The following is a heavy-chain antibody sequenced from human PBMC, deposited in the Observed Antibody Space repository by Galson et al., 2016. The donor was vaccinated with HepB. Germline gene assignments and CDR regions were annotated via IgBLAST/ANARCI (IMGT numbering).Heavy chain of an antibody. CDR2: ISFDGNNK. J-gene: IGHJ4*02. CDR1: GFTFSSYG. V-gene: IGHV3-30*18. Sequence: SLRLSCAASGFTFSSYGMYWVRQAPGKGLEWVAVISFDGNNKYYADSVKGRSTISRDNSKNMLYLQMNSLRPEDTAVYYCAKGGLEMAWDWGQGTLVTVSS. CDR3: AKGGLEMAWD. D-gene: IGHD5-24*01.